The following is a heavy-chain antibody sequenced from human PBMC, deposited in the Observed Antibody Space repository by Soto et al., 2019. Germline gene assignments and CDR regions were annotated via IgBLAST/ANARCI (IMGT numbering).Heavy chain of an antibody. CDR2: VSYTGTT. CDR3: VRSGTALDIIVVPTDY. V-gene: IGHV4-39*01. J-gene: IGHJ4*02. D-gene: IGHD2-15*01. CDR1: GASVTTYTFY. Sequence: SETLSLTCTVSGASVTTYTFYWGWIRQSPGKGLELIGSVSYTGTTHYNPSLRRRVTISVDGSENQFSLRPSSVTAADTAVYYCVRSGTALDIIVVPTDYWGQGMLVTVSS.